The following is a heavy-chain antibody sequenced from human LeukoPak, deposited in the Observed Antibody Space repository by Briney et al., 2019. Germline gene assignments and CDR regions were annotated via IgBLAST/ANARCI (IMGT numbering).Heavy chain of an antibody. J-gene: IGHJ4*02. CDR2: IYHTGST. Sequence: PSETLSLTCAVSGGTIRSTTWWSWVRQVPGKGLEWIGEIYHTGSTNYNPSLRSRVTISVDKSKNQFSLRLSSVTAADTVVYYCARGGGYGPSDYWGQGTLVTVSS. CDR1: GGTIRSTTW. D-gene: IGHD5-12*01. V-gene: IGHV4-4*02. CDR3: ARGGGYGPSDY.